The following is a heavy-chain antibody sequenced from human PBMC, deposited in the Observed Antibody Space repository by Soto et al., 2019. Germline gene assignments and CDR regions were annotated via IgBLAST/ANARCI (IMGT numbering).Heavy chain of an antibody. CDR1: GGSISSYY. D-gene: IGHD2-2*01. CDR3: AIVRRYCSSTSCHGGAYYYMDV. Sequence: SETLSLTCTVSGGSISSYYWSWIRQPPGKGLEWIGYIYYSGSTNYNPSQKSQVNISVDTSKNQFSLKLSSVTAADTAVYYCAIVRRYCSSTSCHGGAYYYMDVWGKGTTVTVSS. CDR2: IYYSGST. V-gene: IGHV4-59*01. J-gene: IGHJ6*03.